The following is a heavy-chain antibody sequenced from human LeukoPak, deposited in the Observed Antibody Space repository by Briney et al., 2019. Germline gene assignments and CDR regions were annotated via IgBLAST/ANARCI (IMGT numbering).Heavy chain of an antibody. J-gene: IGHJ4*02. CDR3: AKDATYNSGWTDY. CDR2: ISWNSGSV. CDR1: GFTFDDYA. D-gene: IGHD6-19*01. V-gene: IGHV3-9*01. Sequence: GGSLRLSCTASGFTFDDYAMPWVRQAPGEGLEWVSYISWNSGSVVYADSVKGRFTISRDNAKNSLYLQMNSLRADDTALYYCAKDATYNSGWTDYWGQGTLVTVSS.